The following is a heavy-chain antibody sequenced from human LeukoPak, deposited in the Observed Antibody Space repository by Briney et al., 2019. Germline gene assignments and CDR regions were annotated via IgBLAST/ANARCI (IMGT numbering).Heavy chain of an antibody. CDR3: ARRYGGYLPFDY. Sequence: SETLSLTCAVYGGSFSGYYWSWIRQPPGKGLEWIGEINQSGSTNYNPSLKSRVTISVDTSKNQFSLKLSSVTAADTAVYYCARRYGGYLPFDYWAREPWSPSPQ. CDR1: GGSFSGYY. J-gene: IGHJ4*02. D-gene: IGHD5-12*01. CDR2: INQSGST. V-gene: IGHV4-34*01.